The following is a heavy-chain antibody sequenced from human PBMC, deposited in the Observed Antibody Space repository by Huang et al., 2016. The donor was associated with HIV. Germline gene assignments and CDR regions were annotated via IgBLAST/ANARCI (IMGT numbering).Heavy chain of an antibody. Sequence: EVQLLESGGGLVQPGGSLRLSCAASGFTFSNYAMIWASQAPGKGLEWVSAISSSGGSTYYPDSVKGRFTISRDNSKNTLYLQMNSLRAEDTAVYYCAKDSKIYPRSLDYWGQGTLVSVSS. CDR1: GFTFSNYA. CDR2: ISSSGGST. J-gene: IGHJ4*02. CDR3: AKDSKIYPRSLDY. V-gene: IGHV3-23*01.